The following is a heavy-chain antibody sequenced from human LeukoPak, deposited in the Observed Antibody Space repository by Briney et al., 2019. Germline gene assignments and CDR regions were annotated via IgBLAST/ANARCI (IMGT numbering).Heavy chain of an antibody. V-gene: IGHV1-46*01. CDR2: INPSGGST. Sequence: GASVKVSCKASGYTFTSYGISWVRQAPGQGLEWMGIINPSGGSTSYAQKFQGRVTMTRDMSTSTVYMELSSLRSEDTAVYYCARDILTGSFDPWGQGTLVTVSS. CDR3: ARDILTGSFDP. D-gene: IGHD3-10*01. J-gene: IGHJ5*02. CDR1: GYTFTSYG.